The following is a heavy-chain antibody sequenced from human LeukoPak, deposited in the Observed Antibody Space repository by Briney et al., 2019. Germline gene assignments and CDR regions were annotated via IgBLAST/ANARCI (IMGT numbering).Heavy chain of an antibody. CDR3: ARDRDYYGSDYFDY. CDR2: ISSSSSYI. J-gene: IGHJ4*02. D-gene: IGHD3-10*01. Sequence: GGSLRLSCAASGFTFSSCSMNWVRQAPGKGLEWVSSISSSSSYIYYADSVKGRFTISRDNAKNSLYLQMNSLRAEDTAVYYCARDRDYYGSDYFDYWGQGTLVTVSS. CDR1: GFTFSSCS. V-gene: IGHV3-21*01.